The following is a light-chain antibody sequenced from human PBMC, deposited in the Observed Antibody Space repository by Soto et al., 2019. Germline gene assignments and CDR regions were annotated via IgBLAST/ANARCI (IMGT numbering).Light chain of an antibody. CDR1: QNIYYN. CDR2: RAS. J-gene: IGKJ1*01. Sequence: ILMTQSPATVSVSPGESATLSCRASQNIYYNVAWYQHRPGQAPRLLIYRASTRAPGVPARFSGSGSGTEFTLTISSLQPEVFTVYSCLHYHNLWAFVQGTKLDSK. CDR3: LHYHNLWA. V-gene: IGKV3-15*01.